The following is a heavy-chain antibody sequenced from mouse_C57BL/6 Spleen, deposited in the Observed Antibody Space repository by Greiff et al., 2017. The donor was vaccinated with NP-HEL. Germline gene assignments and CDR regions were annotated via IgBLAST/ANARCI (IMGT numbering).Heavy chain of an antibody. V-gene: IGHV10-1*01. CDR1: GFSFTTYA. CDR2: IRSKSNNYAT. CDR3: VRHVGSSYAMDY. Sequence: EVHLVESGGGLVQPKGSLKLSCAASGFSFTTYAMNWVRQAPGKGLEWVARIRSKSNNYATYYADSVKDRFTISRDDSESMLYLQMNNLKTEDTAMYYCVRHVGSSYAMDYWGQGTSVTVSS. D-gene: IGHD1-1*01. J-gene: IGHJ4*01.